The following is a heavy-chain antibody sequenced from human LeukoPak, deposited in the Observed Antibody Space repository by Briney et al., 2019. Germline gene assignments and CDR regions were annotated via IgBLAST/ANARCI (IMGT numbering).Heavy chain of an antibody. D-gene: IGHD2-2*01. J-gene: IGHJ5*02. CDR1: GGSFSGYY. Sequence: PSETLSLTCAVYGGSFSGYYWSWIRQPPGKGLEWIGEINHSGSTNYNPSLKSRVTISVDTSKNQFSLELSSVTAADTAVYYCARGYRTGYQLLCERFDPWGQGTLVTVSS. CDR3: ARGYRTGYQLLCERFDP. V-gene: IGHV4-34*01. CDR2: INHSGST.